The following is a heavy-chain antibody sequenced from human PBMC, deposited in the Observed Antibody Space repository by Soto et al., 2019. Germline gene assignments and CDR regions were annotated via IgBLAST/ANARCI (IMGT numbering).Heavy chain of an antibody. D-gene: IGHD6-19*01. CDR3: VQPTGWPGFDF. CDR2: IYGGGTT. V-gene: IGHV3-53*01. CDR1: GFSVSSKY. Sequence: EVQLVESGGGLIQPGGSLRLSCAASGFSVSSKYMTWVRQAPGKGLAWVSVIYGGGTTYYADSVKGRFTISRDNSKNTLYLQMNSLRADDTAVYYCVQPTGWPGFDFWGQGTLVTVSS. J-gene: IGHJ4*02.